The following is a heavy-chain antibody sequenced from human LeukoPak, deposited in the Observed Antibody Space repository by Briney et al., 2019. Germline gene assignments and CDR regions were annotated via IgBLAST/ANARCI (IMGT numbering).Heavy chain of an antibody. Sequence: SETLSLTCTVSGGSISSSSYYWGWIRQPPGKGLEWIGSIYYSGSTYYNPSLKSRVTISVDTSKNQFSLKLSSVTAADTAVYYCARDRGGGYFDYWGQGTLVTVSS. CDR1: GGSISSSSYY. V-gene: IGHV4-39*07. CDR2: IYYSGST. D-gene: IGHD3-10*01. J-gene: IGHJ4*02. CDR3: ARDRGGGYFDY.